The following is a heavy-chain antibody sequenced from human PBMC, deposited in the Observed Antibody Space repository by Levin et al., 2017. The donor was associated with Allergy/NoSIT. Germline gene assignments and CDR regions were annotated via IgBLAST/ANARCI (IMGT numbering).Heavy chain of an antibody. J-gene: IGHJ5*02. CDR3: ARGRFGYHTYYYGSGSYRNWFDP. CDR1: GGSFSGYY. CDR2: INHSGST. Sequence: PGGSLRLSCAVYGGSFSGYYWSWIRQPPGKGLEWIGEINHSGSTNYNPSLKSRVTISVDTSKNQFSLKLSSVTAADTAVYYCARGRFGYHTYYYGSGSYRNWFDPWGQGTLVTVSS. D-gene: IGHD3-10*01. V-gene: IGHV4-34*01.